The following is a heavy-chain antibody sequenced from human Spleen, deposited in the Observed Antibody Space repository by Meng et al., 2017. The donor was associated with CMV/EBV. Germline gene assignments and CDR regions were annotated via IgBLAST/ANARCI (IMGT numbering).Heavy chain of an antibody. Sequence: GGSLRLSCKASGDSFSTYWIAWVRQIPGKGLEWMGIIFPGDSETRYSPSFQGQVTISADKSINTAYLQWSSLKASDTAMYYCARPPQPYCSSTSCYSYFDYWGQGTLVTVSS. D-gene: IGHD2-2*02. J-gene: IGHJ4*02. CDR1: GDSFSTYW. V-gene: IGHV5-51*01. CDR3: ARPPQPYCSSTSCYSYFDY. CDR2: IFPGDSET.